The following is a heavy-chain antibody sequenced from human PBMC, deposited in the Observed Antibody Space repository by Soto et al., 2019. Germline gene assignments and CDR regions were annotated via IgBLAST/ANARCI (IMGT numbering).Heavy chain of an antibody. CDR2: ITGSGAGT. J-gene: IGHJ4*02. CDR3: AKDPNGDYGGAFDS. V-gene: IGHV3-23*01. CDR1: SSYA. Sequence: SSYAMTWVRQAPGKGLEYVSSITGSGAGTYYADSVKGRFTISRDNSKNTVYLQLSSLRAEDTAIYFCAKDPNGDYGGAFDSWGQGSLVTVSS. D-gene: IGHD4-17*01.